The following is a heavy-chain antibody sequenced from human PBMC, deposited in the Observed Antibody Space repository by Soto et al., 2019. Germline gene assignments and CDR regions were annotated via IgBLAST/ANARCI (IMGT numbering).Heavy chain of an antibody. J-gene: IGHJ4*02. CDR1: GAAINSNVHY. CDR2: VFYTGSP. CDR3: ARHPFGGDAFDS. D-gene: IGHD3-16*01. V-gene: IGHV4-39*01. Sequence: SETLSLTCTVSGAAINSNVHYWGWVRQSPGKGLEWIASVFYTGSPYHNPSLESRVPISVDTSDNQFSLKVTSVTAADTGIYYCARHPFGGDAFDSWGQGNLVT.